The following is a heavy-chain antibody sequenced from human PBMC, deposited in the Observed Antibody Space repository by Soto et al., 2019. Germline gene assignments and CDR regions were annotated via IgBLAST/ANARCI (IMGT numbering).Heavy chain of an antibody. D-gene: IGHD5-18*01. CDR3: AKETGYSYGFQPNALDV. J-gene: IGHJ6*02. CDR1: GFTFSSYG. V-gene: IGHV3-30*18. Sequence: GGSLRLSCAASGFTFSSYGMHWVRQAPGKGLEWVAVISYDGSNKYYADSVKGRLTISRDNSKNTLYLQMNSLGAEDTAVYYCAKETGYSYGFQPNALDVWGQGTTVTVSS. CDR2: ISYDGSNK.